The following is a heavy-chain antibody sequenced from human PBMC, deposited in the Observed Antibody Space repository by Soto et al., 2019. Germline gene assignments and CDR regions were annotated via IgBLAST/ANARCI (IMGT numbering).Heavy chain of an antibody. Sequence: QVQLVQSGADVKKPGSSVKVSCKASGGTFSSTALSWVRQAPGQGFEWMGGIIPKFKLANYAQRFQGRATFTADESTSTAYMELSSLRSEDTAVYYCATRAVTAFYFDYWGQGTLVTVSS. CDR3: ATRAVTAFYFDY. CDR1: GGTFSSTA. CDR2: IIPKFKLA. V-gene: IGHV1-69*12. J-gene: IGHJ4*02. D-gene: IGHD2-21*02.